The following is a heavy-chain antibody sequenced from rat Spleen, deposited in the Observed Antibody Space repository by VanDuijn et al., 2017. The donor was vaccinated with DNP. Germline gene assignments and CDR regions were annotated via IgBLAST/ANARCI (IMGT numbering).Heavy chain of an antibody. Sequence: QVQLRQSGAEPAKPGSSVKISCTASGYTFTTYYITWIKETTGQGLEYIGNINTGSGGTNYNEKFRGKATLTVDTSSNTAFMQLSRLTPDDSAVYYCARRRLPYWYFDFWGPGTMVTVSS. V-gene: IGHV1-43*01. CDR3: ARRRLPYWYFDF. J-gene: IGHJ1*01. CDR2: INTGSGGT. D-gene: IGHD1-4*01. CDR1: GYTFTTYY.